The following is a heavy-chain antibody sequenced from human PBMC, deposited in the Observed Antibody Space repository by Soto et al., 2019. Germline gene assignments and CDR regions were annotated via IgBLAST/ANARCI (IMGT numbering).Heavy chain of an antibody. CDR2: IYYSGST. Sequence: PSETLSLTCTVSGGSISSGGYYWSWIRQHPGKGLEWIGYIYYSGSTYYNPSLKSRVTISVDTSKNQFSLKLSSVTAADTAVYYCARVLVAARPAYSSSWYEDYWGQGTLVTVSS. CDR3: ARVLVAARPAYSSSWYEDY. CDR1: GGSISSGGYY. V-gene: IGHV4-31*03. D-gene: IGHD6-13*01. J-gene: IGHJ4*02.